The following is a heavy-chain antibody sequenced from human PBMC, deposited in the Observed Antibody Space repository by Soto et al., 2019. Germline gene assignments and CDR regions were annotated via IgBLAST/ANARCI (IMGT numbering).Heavy chain of an antibody. CDR3: ARDTEGYKGMDV. Sequence: PGGSLRLSCEACGFTFTFESYEMTWVRQAPGKGLEWVAYISSLGHTTYYADSVKGRFTISRDNAKNLLFLEMNTLRGEDTAVYYCARDTEGYKGMDVWGQGTTVTVSS. CDR2: ISSLGHTT. V-gene: IGHV3-48*03. J-gene: IGHJ6*02. CDR1: GFTFTFESYE. D-gene: IGHD1-1*01.